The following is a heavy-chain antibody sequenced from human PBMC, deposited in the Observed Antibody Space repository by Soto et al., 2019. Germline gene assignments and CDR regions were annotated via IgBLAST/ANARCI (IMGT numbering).Heavy chain of an antibody. CDR1: GGSFSGYY. Sequence: SETLSLTCAVYGGSFSGYYWSWIRQPPGKGLEWIGEINHSGSTNYNPSLKSRVTISVDTSKNQFSLKLSSVTAADTAVYYCARRGTNFVIDYWGQGTLVTVSS. CDR3: ARRGTNFVIDY. CDR2: INHSGST. D-gene: IGHD6-25*01. J-gene: IGHJ4*02. V-gene: IGHV4-34*01.